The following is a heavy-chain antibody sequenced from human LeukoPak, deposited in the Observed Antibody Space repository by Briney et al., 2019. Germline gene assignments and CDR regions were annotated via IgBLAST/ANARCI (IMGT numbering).Heavy chain of an antibody. CDR1: GGSISSGGYY. J-gene: IGHJ4*02. D-gene: IGHD6-13*01. CDR2: IYHSGST. Sequence: PSETLSLTCTVSGGSISSGGYYWSWIRQPPGKGLEWIGYIYHSGSTYYNPSLKSRVTISVDRSKNQFSLKLSSVTAADTAVYYCAREGIAAAGPDWGQGTLVTVSS. V-gene: IGHV4-30-2*01. CDR3: AREGIAAAGPD.